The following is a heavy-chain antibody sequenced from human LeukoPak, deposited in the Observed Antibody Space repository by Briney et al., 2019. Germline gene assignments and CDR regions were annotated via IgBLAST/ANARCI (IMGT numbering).Heavy chain of an antibody. D-gene: IGHD4-17*01. CDR1: GYTLTELS. Sequence: ASVKVSCKVSGYTLTELSMHWVRQAPGKGLEWMGGFDPEDGKTIYAQRFQGRVTMTEDTSTDTAYMELSSLRSDDTAVYYCARVWSYGDYEMDWFDPWGQGTLVTVSS. J-gene: IGHJ5*02. CDR2: FDPEDGKT. CDR3: ARVWSYGDYEMDWFDP. V-gene: IGHV1-24*01.